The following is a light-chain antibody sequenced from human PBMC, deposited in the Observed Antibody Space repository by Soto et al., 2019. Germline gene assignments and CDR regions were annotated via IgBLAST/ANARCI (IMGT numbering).Light chain of an antibody. Sequence: EIVMTQSPATLSASPGERATLSCRASQSVSSNLAWYQQKPGQAPRLLIYGASTRATGIPARFSGSGSGTEFTLTISSLQSEDFAVYYCQQYKNWPTFGGGTKVEIK. CDR2: GAS. V-gene: IGKV3-15*01. CDR1: QSVSSN. CDR3: QQYKNWPT. J-gene: IGKJ4*01.